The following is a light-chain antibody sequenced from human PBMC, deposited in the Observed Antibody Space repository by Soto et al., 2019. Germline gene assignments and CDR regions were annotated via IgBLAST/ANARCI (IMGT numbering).Light chain of an antibody. Sequence: EIVMTQSPVTLSVSPGERATLSCRASQNISRSLAWYQQKPGQGPSLLIYGTSTRAGGVPARFSGGGSGTEFTLTITSLQSEDFAVYYCQQYNNWPPGITFGQGTRLEIK. CDR1: QNISRS. V-gene: IGKV3-15*01. CDR3: QQYNNWPPGIT. CDR2: GTS. J-gene: IGKJ5*01.